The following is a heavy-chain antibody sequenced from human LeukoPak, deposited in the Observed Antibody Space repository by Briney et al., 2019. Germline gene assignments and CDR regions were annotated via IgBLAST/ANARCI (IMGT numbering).Heavy chain of an antibody. CDR2: INPNSGGT. D-gene: IGHD2-21*02. J-gene: IGHJ3*02. V-gene: IGHV1-2*02. Sequence: ASVKVSCKASGYTFTGYYMHWVRQAPGQGLEWMGWINPNSGGTNYAQKFQGRVTMTRDTSISTAYMELSRLRSDDTAVYYCARTRRAYCGGDCYSGFAFDIWGQGTMVTVSS. CDR3: ARTRRAYCGGDCYSGFAFDI. CDR1: GYTFTGYY.